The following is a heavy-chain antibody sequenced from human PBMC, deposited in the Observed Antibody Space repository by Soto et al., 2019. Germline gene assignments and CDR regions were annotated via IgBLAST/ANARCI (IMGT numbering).Heavy chain of an antibody. J-gene: IGHJ4*02. CDR2: ISGSGGST. Sequence: GGSLRLSCAASGFTFSSYAMSWVRQAPGKGLEWVSAISGSGGSTYYADSMKGRFTISRDNSKNTLYLQMNSLRAEDTAVYYCAKDFLRFLEWLLYGGPFDYWGQGTLVTVSS. CDR3: AKDFLRFLEWLLYGGPFDY. CDR1: GFTFSSYA. D-gene: IGHD3-3*01. V-gene: IGHV3-23*01.